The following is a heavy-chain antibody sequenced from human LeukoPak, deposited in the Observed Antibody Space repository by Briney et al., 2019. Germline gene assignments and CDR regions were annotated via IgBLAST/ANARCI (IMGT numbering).Heavy chain of an antibody. J-gene: IGHJ3*02. Sequence: AGGCLRLSCAASGFTFSDRYMDWVSQAPGKGREWVGRIRDKANSYTTEYAASVKGRFNMSRDDSKNSLYLQMNSLKTEDTAVYYCARDHKVSDALDIWGQGTMVTVSS. CDR1: GFTFSDRY. CDR2: IRDKANSYTT. V-gene: IGHV3-72*01. D-gene: IGHD2-8*01. CDR3: ARDHKVSDALDI.